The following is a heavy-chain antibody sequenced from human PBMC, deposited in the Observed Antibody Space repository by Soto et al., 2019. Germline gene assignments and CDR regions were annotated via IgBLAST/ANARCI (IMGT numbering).Heavy chain of an antibody. V-gene: IGHV4-39*02. D-gene: IGHD3-10*01. CDR1: GASISRTGFH. Sequence: QLKLQESGPGLVKPSETLSLTCAVSGASISRTGFHWGWIRQPPGQGLEWIGSIYEAGTTFYNSSLQSRGTIYAETSKNHFSLQLDSVTAADTAVYYCARRGSGHTFDYWGQGTLVTVSS. CDR3: ARRGSGHTFDY. CDR2: IYEAGTT. J-gene: IGHJ4*02.